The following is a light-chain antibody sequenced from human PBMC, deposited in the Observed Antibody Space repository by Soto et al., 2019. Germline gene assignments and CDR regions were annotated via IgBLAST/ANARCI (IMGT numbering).Light chain of an antibody. Sequence: QSVLTQPPSVSGAPGQRVTISCTGRSSNIGSGFDVHWYQQLPGTAPRLLIYANSNRPSGVPDRFSGSRSGSSASLAITGLQAEDEADYYCQSYDSSLSGSNVFGTGTKVTVL. CDR1: SSNIGSGFD. CDR3: QSYDSSLSGSNV. J-gene: IGLJ1*01. CDR2: ANS. V-gene: IGLV1-40*01.